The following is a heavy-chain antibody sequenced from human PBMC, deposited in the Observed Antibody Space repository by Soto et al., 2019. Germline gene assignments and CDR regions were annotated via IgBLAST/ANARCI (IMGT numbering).Heavy chain of an antibody. D-gene: IGHD3-10*01. CDR3: ARRPGINMAPGIIIPYFYS. CDR1: GGSITNYP. V-gene: IGHV1-69*08. CDR2: IIPILGTA. Sequence: QAQLVQSGAEVKKPGSSVKVSCKASGGSITNYPITWVRQAPGQGLEWVGRIIPILGTANYAQKFQGRVTITADKSTNTAHVELSSLRSEDTAVYYCARRPGINMAPGIIIPYFYSWGQGTLVTVSS. J-gene: IGHJ4*02.